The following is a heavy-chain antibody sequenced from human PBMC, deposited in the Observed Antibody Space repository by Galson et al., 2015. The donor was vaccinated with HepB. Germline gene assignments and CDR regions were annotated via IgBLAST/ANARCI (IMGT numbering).Heavy chain of an antibody. CDR1: GFTFSDYY. J-gene: IGHJ4*02. D-gene: IGHD3-22*01. Sequence: SLRLSCAASGFTFSDYYMSWIRQAPGKGLEWVSYISSSGSTIYYADSVKGRFTISRDNAKNSLYLQMNSLRAEDTAVYYCAGGPEYYYDSSGYPDYWCQGTLFSVSS. CDR2: ISSSGSTI. V-gene: IGHV3-11*01. CDR3: AGGPEYYYDSSGYPDY.